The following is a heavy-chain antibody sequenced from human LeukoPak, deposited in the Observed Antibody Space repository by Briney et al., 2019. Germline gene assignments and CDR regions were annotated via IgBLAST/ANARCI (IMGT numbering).Heavy chain of an antibody. D-gene: IGHD2-2*02. CDR3: ARTSVAAAISPYYFDY. V-gene: IGHV3-21*01. Sequence: PGGSLRLSCAASGFTFISYSMNWVRQAPGKGLEWVSFICSSSNYRYYADSVKGRFTISRDNAKNSLYLQMASLRAEDTAVYYCARTSVAAAISPYYFDYWGQGTLVTVSS. CDR2: ICSSSNYR. J-gene: IGHJ4*02. CDR1: GFTFISYS.